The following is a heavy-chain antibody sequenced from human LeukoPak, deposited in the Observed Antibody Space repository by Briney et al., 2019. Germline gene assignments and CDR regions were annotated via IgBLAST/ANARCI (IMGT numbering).Heavy chain of an antibody. D-gene: IGHD5-18*01. CDR1: GATVTTHY. CDR3: ARRVDTAKIDY. CDR2: IYNTGRSGTT. Sequence: SDTLSLTCNVSGATVTTHYWSWIRQPPGRGLEWIGFIYNTGRSGTTNYNPSLKSRVTISLATSRNQFSLRLTSVIGADTAVYFCARRVDTAKIDYWGQGTLVTVSS. V-gene: IGHV4-59*02. J-gene: IGHJ4*02.